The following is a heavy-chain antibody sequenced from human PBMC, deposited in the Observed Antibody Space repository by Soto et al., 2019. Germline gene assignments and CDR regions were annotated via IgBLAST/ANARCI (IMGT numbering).Heavy chain of an antibody. V-gene: IGHV3-23*01. D-gene: IGHD1-1*01. CDR1: GFTFRIYA. Sequence: GSLRLSSTASGFTFRIYAMTWVLQAPGKGREWVSSISGVGNDAFYADSVKGRFTISRDNSRNTLYLQMNSLRADDTAVHFCARSLFLASTGMETVELWGRGDLATVSS. CDR2: ISGVGNDA. CDR3: ARSLFLASTGMETVEL. J-gene: IGHJ4*02.